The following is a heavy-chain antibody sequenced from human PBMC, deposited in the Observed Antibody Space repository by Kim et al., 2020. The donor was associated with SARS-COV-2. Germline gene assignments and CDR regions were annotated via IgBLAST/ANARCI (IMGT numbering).Heavy chain of an antibody. CDR1: GFTFSSYW. V-gene: IGHV3-74*01. D-gene: IGHD4-17*01. J-gene: IGHJ6*02. Sequence: GGSLRLSCAASGFTFSSYWMHWVRQAPGKGLVWVSRINSDGSSTSYADSVKGRFTISRDNAKNTLYLQMNSLRAEDTAVYYCARAVSGDYVGSYGMDVWGQGTTVTVSS. CDR3: ARAVSGDYVGSYGMDV. CDR2: INSDGSST.